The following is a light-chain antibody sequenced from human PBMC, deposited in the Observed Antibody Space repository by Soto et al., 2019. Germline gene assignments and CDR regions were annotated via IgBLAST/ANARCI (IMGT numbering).Light chain of an antibody. CDR3: QQYETFSGT. Sequence: DIQMTHSPSTLSASVGHTLTLTCRASQSVSGWLAWYQQKPGEAPKLLIYDAYALPRGVPSRFSGSGSGTKFTLTIASLQPDDFATYYCQQYETFSGTFGPGTKVDIK. CDR1: QSVSGW. CDR2: DAY. J-gene: IGKJ1*01. V-gene: IGKV1-5*01.